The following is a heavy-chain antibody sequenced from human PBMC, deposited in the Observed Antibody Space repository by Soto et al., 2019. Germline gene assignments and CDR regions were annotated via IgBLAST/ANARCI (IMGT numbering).Heavy chain of an antibody. Sequence: GASVKASCKASGYRFTSYAMHWVRQAPGQRLEWMGWINAGNGNTKYSQKFQGRVTITRDTSASTAYMELSSLRSEDTAVYYCARAVVVTLINWFDPWGQGTLVTVSS. J-gene: IGHJ5*02. CDR2: INAGNGNT. CDR3: ARAVVVTLINWFDP. V-gene: IGHV1-3*01. CDR1: GYRFTSYA. D-gene: IGHD3-22*01.